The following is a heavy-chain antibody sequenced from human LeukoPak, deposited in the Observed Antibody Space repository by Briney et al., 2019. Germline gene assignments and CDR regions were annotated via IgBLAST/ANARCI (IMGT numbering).Heavy chain of an antibody. V-gene: IGHV4-4*07. J-gene: IGHJ4*02. CDR2: VYISGDT. D-gene: IGHD2-21*01. CDR3: ARLIAEVGGGTNYFDT. Sequence: PSETLSLTCTVSGGSVTTAHWYWSWIRQPAGKGLEWIGRVYISGDTKYNPSLKSRVIMSLDASKNQFSLRLTSVTAVDTAVYYCARLIAEVGGGTNYFDTWGQGTLVTVSS. CDR1: GGSVTTAHWY.